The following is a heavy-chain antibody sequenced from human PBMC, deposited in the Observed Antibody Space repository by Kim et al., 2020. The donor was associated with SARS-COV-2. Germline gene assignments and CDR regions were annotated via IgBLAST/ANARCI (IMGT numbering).Heavy chain of an antibody. CDR2: IWYDGSNK. V-gene: IGHV3-33*06. CDR1: GFTFSSYA. D-gene: IGHD3-3*01. Sequence: GGSLRLSCAASGFTFSSYAMHWVRQAPGKGLEWVAVIWYDGSNKYYADSVKGRFTISRDNSKNTLYLQMNSLRAEDTAVYYCAKNNRADFWSGYNDYWGQGTLVTVSS. J-gene: IGHJ4*02. CDR3: AKNNRADFWSGYNDY.